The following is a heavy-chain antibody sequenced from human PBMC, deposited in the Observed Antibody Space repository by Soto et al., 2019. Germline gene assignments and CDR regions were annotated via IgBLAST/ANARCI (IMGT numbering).Heavy chain of an antibody. D-gene: IGHD3-22*01. CDR3: VKVYYDSSGTQSGFDY. CDR2: ISVSGSST. CDR1: GFIFSNNA. J-gene: IGHJ4*02. Sequence: EVQLLESGGGLVQPGGSLRLSCAASGFIFSNNAMNWVHQAPGQGLEWVSGISVSGSSTYYADSVKGRFTISRDNSKNTLNLQMNSLRAEDTAVYYCVKVYYDSSGTQSGFDYWGQGTLVTVSS. V-gene: IGHV3-23*01.